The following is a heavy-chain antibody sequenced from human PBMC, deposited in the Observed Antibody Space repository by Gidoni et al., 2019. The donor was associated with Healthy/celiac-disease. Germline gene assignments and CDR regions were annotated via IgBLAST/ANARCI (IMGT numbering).Heavy chain of an antibody. D-gene: IGHD3-16*01. CDR3: AGRGGKGYLHYYGMDV. CDR1: VGTFSSYA. J-gene: IGHJ6*02. Sequence: QVQLVQSGAEVKKPGSSVKVSCKASVGTFSSYAISWVRQAPGQGLEWMGGIIPIFGTANYAQKFQGRVTITADESTSTAYMELSSLRSEDTAVYYCAGRGGKGYLHYYGMDVWGQGTTVTVSS. CDR2: IIPIFGTA. V-gene: IGHV1-69*01.